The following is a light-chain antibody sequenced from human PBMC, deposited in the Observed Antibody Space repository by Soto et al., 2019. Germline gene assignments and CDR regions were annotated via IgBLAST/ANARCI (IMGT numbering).Light chain of an antibody. CDR2: DVG. J-gene: IGLJ1*01. CDR3: SSYRSTTTV. V-gene: IGLV2-14*01. Sequence: QSALTQPASVSGSPGQSSTISCTGTSSDIGTYNFVSWYQVHPGRAPKLIIHDVGDRPSGVSNRFSGSKSGNTASLTISGLQPEDEADYYCSSYRSTTTVFGTGTKVTVL. CDR1: SSDIGTYNF.